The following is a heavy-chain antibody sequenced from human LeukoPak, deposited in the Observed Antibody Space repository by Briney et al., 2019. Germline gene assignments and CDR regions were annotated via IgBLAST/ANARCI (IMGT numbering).Heavy chain of an antibody. V-gene: IGHV3-48*01. CDR3: ARRSEFGVLDYMDV. CDR2: ISGSSGTI. J-gene: IGHJ6*03. Sequence: GGSLSLSCAASGFTFSSYSMNCVRQAPGKGLEWVSYISGSSGTIYYADSVKGRFTISRDNAKNSLYLQMNSLRGEDTAVYYCARRSEFGVLDYMDVWGKGTTVTVSS. D-gene: IGHD3-16*01. CDR1: GFTFSSYS.